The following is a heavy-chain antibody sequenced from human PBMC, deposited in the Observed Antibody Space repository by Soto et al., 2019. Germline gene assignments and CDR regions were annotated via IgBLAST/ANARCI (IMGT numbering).Heavy chain of an antibody. D-gene: IGHD2-15*01. V-gene: IGHV1-69*01. CDR2: IIPIVGTA. J-gene: IGHJ5*02. CDR3: ARGPYCSGGSCYPNWFDP. Sequence: QVQLVQSGAEVKKPGSSVKVSCKASGGTFSSYAISWVRQAPGQGLEWMGGIIPIVGTANYAQKFQGRVTITADESTGTAHMDLSSLRSEDTAVYDCARGPYCSGGSCYPNWFDPWCQGTLVTVSS. CDR1: GGTFSSYA.